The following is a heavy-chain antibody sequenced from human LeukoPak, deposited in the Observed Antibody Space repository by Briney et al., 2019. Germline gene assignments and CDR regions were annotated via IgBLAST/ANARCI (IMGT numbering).Heavy chain of an antibody. CDR3: ARAPGTTHYYYYMDV. CDR2: ISSSSSTI. CDR1: GFTFSSYS. D-gene: IGHD1-7*01. J-gene: IGHJ6*03. V-gene: IGHV3-48*01. Sequence: GGSLRLSCAASGFTFSSYSMNWVRQAPGKGLEWVSYISSSSSTIYYADSVKGRFTISGDNAKNSLYLQMNSLRAEDTAVYYCARAPGTTHYYYYMDVWGKGTTVTVSS.